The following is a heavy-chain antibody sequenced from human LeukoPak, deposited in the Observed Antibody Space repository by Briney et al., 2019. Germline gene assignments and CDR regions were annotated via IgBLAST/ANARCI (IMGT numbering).Heavy chain of an antibody. J-gene: IGHJ4*02. CDR1: GITLSNYA. V-gene: IGHV3-23*01. CDR2: ISGSGGNA. CDR3: ATSRDFYASSALSEFDY. D-gene: IGHD3-22*01. Sequence: QAGGSLRLSCVASGITLSNYAMTWLRQDPEKGLEWVSAISGSGGNAYYADSVKGRFTISRDNSKNTLYLQMNSLRAEDPAVYYCATSRDFYASSALSEFDYWGQGTLVTVSS.